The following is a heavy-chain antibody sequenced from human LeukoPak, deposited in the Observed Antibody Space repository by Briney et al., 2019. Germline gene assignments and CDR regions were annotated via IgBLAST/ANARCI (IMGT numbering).Heavy chain of an antibody. J-gene: IGHJ6*03. Sequence: SETLSLTCTVSGGSISSYYWSWIRQPPGKGLEWIGYIYYSGSTNYNPSPKSRVTISVDTSKNQFSLKLSSVTAADTAVYYCARAPLKNYMDVWGKGTTVTVSS. CDR2: IYYSGST. CDR3: ARAPLKNYMDV. V-gene: IGHV4-59*01. CDR1: GGSISSYY.